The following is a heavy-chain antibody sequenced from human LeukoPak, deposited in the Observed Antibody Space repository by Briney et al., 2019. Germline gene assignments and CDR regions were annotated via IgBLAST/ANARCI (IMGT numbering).Heavy chain of an antibody. D-gene: IGHD6-19*01. Sequence: SETLSLTCTVSGGSISSSSYYWCWIRQPPGKGLEWIGSIYYSGSTYYNPSVKSRVTISVDTSKNQFSLKLSSVTAADTAVYYCATGDSSGWAVTFAEYFQHWGQGTLVTVSS. CDR2: IYYSGST. CDR3: ATGDSSGWAVTFAEYFQH. CDR1: GGSISSSSYY. V-gene: IGHV4-39*01. J-gene: IGHJ1*01.